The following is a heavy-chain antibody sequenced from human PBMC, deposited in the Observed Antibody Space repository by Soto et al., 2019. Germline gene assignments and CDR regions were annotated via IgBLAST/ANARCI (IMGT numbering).Heavy chain of an antibody. CDR2: IYYSGST. CDR3: ARDNYGDYDY. J-gene: IGHJ4*02. D-gene: IGHD4-17*01. CDR1: GGSISSGSYY. V-gene: IGHV4-31*03. Sequence: SETLSLTCTVSGGSISSGSYYWSWICQHPGKGLEWIGYIYYSGSTYYNPSLKSRVTISVDTSKNQFSLKLSSVTAADTAVYYCARDNYGDYDYWGQGTLVTVSS.